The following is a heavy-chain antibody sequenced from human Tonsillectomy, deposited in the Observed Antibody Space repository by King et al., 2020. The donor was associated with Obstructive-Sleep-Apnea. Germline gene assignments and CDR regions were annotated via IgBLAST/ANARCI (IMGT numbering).Heavy chain of an antibody. Sequence: VQLVESGGGLVQPGGSLRLSCVASGFTLSSYAMSWVRQAPGKGLEWVSAISGSGGSTYYADSVKGRFTISRDNSKNTLYLQMNSLRAEDTAVYYCAKDAYYYDSSANNWFDPWGQGTLVTVSS. CDR3: AKDAYYYDSSANNWFDP. J-gene: IGHJ5*02. D-gene: IGHD3-22*01. CDR1: GFTLSSYA. CDR2: ISGSGGST. V-gene: IGHV3-23*04.